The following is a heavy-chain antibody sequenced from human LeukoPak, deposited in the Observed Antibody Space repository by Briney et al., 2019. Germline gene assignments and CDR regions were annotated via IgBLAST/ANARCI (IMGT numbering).Heavy chain of an antibody. J-gene: IGHJ3*02. CDR3: ASPRIRNVFDI. D-gene: IGHD1-1*01. CDR2: IIPVFGTA. Sequence: GASVKVSCKASGGTFSSYAISWVRQAPGQGLEWMGGIIPVFGTANYAQKFQGRVTITTDESTSTAYMELSSLRSEDTAVYYCASPRIRNVFDIWGQGTVVTVSS. V-gene: IGHV1-69*05. CDR1: GGTFSSYA.